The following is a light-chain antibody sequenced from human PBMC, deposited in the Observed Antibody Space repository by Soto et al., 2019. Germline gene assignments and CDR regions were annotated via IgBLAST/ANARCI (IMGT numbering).Light chain of an antibody. V-gene: IGKV3-20*01. CDR3: HHYGTAWT. Sequence: EIVLTQSPGTLSLSPGERATLSCRASQSVSSSFLAWYQQKPGQAPRLLISGASTRATGIPDRFSGSGSGTDFTLTISRLEPEDFVVYYCHHYGTAWTFGQGTKVEV. J-gene: IGKJ1*01. CDR2: GAS. CDR1: QSVSSSF.